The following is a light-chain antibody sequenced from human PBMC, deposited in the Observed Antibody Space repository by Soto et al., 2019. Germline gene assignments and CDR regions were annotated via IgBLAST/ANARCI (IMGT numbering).Light chain of an antibody. CDR2: LGS. Sequence: DIVMTQSPLSLPVTPGEPASISCRSSQSLLHSDGYNYLDWYLQKPGQFPRLLIYLGSNRASGVPDRFSGSGSGTDFTLKISRVEAEDVGVYHCMQALQTPHTFGRGTKLEIK. J-gene: IGKJ2*01. V-gene: IGKV2-28*01. CDR3: MQALQTPHT. CDR1: QSLLHSDGYNY.